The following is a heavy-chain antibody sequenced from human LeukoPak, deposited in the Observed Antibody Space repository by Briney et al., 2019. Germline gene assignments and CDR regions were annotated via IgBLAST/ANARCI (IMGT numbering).Heavy chain of an antibody. V-gene: IGHV4-38-2*02. D-gene: IGHD3-10*01. J-gene: IGHJ4*02. CDR1: VYSITSGYY. CDR3: ARDGSRSYWNYGSGNY. Sequence: SETLSLTCAVSVYSITSGYYWAWIRQPPGKGLEWIGNIYHSGSTYYNASLKSRVTISVDTSKNQFSLKLSSVTAADTAVYYCARDGSRSYWNYGSGNYWGQGTLVTVSS. CDR2: IYHSGST.